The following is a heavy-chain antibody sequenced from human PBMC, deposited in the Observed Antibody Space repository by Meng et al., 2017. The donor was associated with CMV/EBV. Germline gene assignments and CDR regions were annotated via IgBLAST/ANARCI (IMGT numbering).Heavy chain of an antibody. V-gene: IGHV3-11*01. J-gene: IGHJ4*02. CDR3: ARDPGSYSAYFDY. CDR2: ISSSGSTI. CDR1: GFTFSDYY. Sequence: GESLKISCVASGFTFSDYYMSWIRQAPGKGLEWVSYISSSGSTIYYADSVKGRFTISRDNAKNSLYLQMNSLRAEDTAVYYCARDPGSYSAYFDYWGQGTLVTVSS. D-gene: IGHD1-26*01.